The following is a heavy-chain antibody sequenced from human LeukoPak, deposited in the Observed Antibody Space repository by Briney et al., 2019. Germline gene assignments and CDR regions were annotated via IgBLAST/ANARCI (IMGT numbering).Heavy chain of an antibody. CDR3: ARAGQEWFGELGFDQ. D-gene: IGHD3-10*01. CDR2: IRSKANSYAT. V-gene: IGHV3-73*01. Sequence: GGSLRLSCAASGFTFSGSAMHWVRQASGKGLEWVGRIRSKANSYATAYAASVKGRFTISRDNAKNSLYLQTNSLRAEDTAVYYCARAGQEWFGELGFDQWGQGTLVIVSS. CDR1: GFTFSGSA. J-gene: IGHJ4*02.